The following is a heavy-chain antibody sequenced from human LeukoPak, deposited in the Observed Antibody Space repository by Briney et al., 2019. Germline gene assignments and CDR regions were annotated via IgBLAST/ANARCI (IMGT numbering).Heavy chain of an antibody. Sequence: PGGSLRLSCAASGFTFSSYAMCWVRQAPGKGLEWVAVISYDGSDDYYAASVKGRFTISRDNSKNTLYLQMNSLRAEDTAVYYCARAVYSYGPPSDYWGQGTLVTVSS. J-gene: IGHJ4*02. D-gene: IGHD5-18*01. CDR3: ARAVYSYGPPSDY. CDR1: GFTFSSYA. V-gene: IGHV3-30-3*01. CDR2: ISYDGSDD.